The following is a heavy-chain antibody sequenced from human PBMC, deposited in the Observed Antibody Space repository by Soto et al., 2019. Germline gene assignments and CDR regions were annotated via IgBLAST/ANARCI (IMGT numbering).Heavy chain of an antibody. CDR2: IKSKTDGGTT. CDR3: TTAEYSSGWTMDV. V-gene: IGHV3-15*07. J-gene: IGHJ6*02. Sequence: GGSLRLSCAASGFPFSNAWMNWVRQAPGKGLEWVGRIKSKTDGGTTDYAAPVKGRFTISRDDSKNTLYLQMNSLKTEDTAVYYCTTAEYSSGWTMDVWGQGTTVTVSS. D-gene: IGHD6-19*01. CDR1: GFPFSNAW.